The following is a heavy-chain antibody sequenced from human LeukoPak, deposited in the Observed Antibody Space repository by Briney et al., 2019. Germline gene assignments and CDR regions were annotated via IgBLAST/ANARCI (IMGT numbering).Heavy chain of an antibody. CDR3: ATGGDSSGHLVS. D-gene: IGHD6-19*01. CDR2: INPNSGGT. CDR1: GYTFTGYY. J-gene: IGHJ5*02. V-gene: IGHV1-2*02. Sequence: ASVKVSCKASGYTFTGYYMHWVRQAPGQGLEWMGWINPNSGGTNYAQKFQGRVTMTRDTSISTAYMELNRLRSDDKAAYYCATGGDSSGHLVSWGQGTLVTVSS.